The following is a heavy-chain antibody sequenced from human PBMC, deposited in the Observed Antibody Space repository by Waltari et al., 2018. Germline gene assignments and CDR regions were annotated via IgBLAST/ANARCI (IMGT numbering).Heavy chain of an antibody. CDR2: ISTSSTYI. CDR1: GFAFSTYT. D-gene: IGHD3-16*02. CDR3: ARDSVPYSVGCYRFDY. J-gene: IGHJ4*02. V-gene: IGHV3-21*02. Sequence: EVQLVESGGGLVKPGGSLRLSCAASGFAFSTYTMNWVRQAPGKGLEWVSSISTSSTYIYYADSVKGRFTVYRDNAKNSLFLQIKSPRADDTAVYYCARDSVPYSVGCYRFDYWGQGTLVTVSS.